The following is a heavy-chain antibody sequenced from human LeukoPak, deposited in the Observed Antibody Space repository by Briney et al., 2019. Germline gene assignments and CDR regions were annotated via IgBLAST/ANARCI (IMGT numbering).Heavy chain of an antibody. CDR2: ISAYNGNT. D-gene: IGHD6-6*01. CDR3: ARGQLVRGMWFDP. V-gene: IGHV1-18*01. Sequence: ASVKVSCKASGYTFTSYGISWVRQAPGEGLEWMGWISAYNGNTNYAQKLQGRVTMTTDTSTSTAYMELRRLRSDDSAVYYCARGQLVRGMWFDPWGQGTLVTVSS. CDR1: GYTFTSYG. J-gene: IGHJ5*02.